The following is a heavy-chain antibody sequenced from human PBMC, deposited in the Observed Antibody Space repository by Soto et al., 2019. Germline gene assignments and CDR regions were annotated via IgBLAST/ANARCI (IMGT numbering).Heavy chain of an antibody. D-gene: IGHD6-19*01. CDR3: ARSVAGTTPFDY. J-gene: IGHJ4*02. CDR1: GYTFTSYY. V-gene: IGHV1-46*03. Sequence: QVQLVQSGAEVKKPGASVKVSCKASGYTFTSYYMHWVRQAPGQGLEWMGIINPSGGSTSYAQKFQGRVTMTRDTSTSTVYLELSSLRSEDTAVYYCARSVAGTTPFDYWGQGTLVTVSS. CDR2: INPSGGST.